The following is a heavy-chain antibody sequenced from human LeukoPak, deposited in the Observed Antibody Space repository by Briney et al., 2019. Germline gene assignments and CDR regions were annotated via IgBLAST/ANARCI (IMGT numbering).Heavy chain of an antibody. CDR2: ISSSSSTI. Sequence: GGSLRLSCAASGFTFSSYSMNWVRQAPGKGLEWVSYISSSSSTIYYADSVKGRFTISRDNAKNSLYLQMNSLRAEDTAVYYCAKDYDYGGNSPVPGHWGQGTLVTVSS. V-gene: IGHV3-48*04. CDR1: GFTFSSYS. J-gene: IGHJ4*02. CDR3: AKDYDYGGNSPVPGH. D-gene: IGHD4-23*01.